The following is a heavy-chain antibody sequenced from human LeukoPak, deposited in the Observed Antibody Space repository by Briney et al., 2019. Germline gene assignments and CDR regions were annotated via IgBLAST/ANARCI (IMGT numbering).Heavy chain of an antibody. J-gene: IGHJ4*02. V-gene: IGHV3-7*02. CDR2: IKQDGSER. CDR1: GFTISSYW. Sequence: GGSLRLSCAASGFTISSYWMSWVRQAPGKGLEWVANIKQDGSERYYVDSVKGRFTISRDNAKNSLYLQMNSLRAEDTAVYYCARGGYNLYWGQGTLVTVSP. CDR3: ARGGYNLY. D-gene: IGHD1-14*01.